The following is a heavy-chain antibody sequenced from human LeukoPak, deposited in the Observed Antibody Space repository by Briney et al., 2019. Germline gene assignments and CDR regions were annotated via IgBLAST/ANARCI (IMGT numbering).Heavy chain of an antibody. CDR3: ARDSPGAGPTGDYAFDI. CDR1: GFTFSSYA. D-gene: IGHD3-10*01. CDR2: ISGSGGST. V-gene: IGHV3-23*01. Sequence: GGSLRLSCAASGFTFSSYAMSWVRQAPGKGLEWVSAISGSGGSTYYADSVKGRFIISRDNSKNTLYLQMNSLRAEDTAVYYCARDSPGAGPTGDYAFDIWGQGTMVTVSS. J-gene: IGHJ3*02.